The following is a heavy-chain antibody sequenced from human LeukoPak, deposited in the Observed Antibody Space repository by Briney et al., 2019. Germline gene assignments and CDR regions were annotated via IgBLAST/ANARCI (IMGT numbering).Heavy chain of an antibody. J-gene: IGHJ6*02. D-gene: IGHD2-2*01. V-gene: IGHV4-61*01. CDR2: TYNSGST. CDR1: GGSVSSGTYY. CDR3: ARSWAAAIRYNYGMDV. Sequence: SETLSLTCTVSGGSVSSGTYYWSWIRQPPGKGLEWIGYTYNSGSTNYNPSLKSRVTISADTSKNQFSLKLSSVTAADTAVYYCARSWAAAIRYNYGMDVWGQGTTVTVSS.